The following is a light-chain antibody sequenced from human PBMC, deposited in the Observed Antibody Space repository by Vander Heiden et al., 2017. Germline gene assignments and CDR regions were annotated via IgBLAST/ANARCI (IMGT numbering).Light chain of an antibody. CDR3: QRCDTTPIT. CDR1: QSISSY. V-gene: IGKV1-39*01. Sequence: DIQMTQSPSSLSASVGDRVTITCRASQSISSYLNWYQQKPGKAPKLLIYAASSLQSGVPSRFSGSASGTDFTLTISILQPEDFTTYYCQRCDTTPITFGPGTLLEIK. CDR2: AAS. J-gene: IGKJ5*01.